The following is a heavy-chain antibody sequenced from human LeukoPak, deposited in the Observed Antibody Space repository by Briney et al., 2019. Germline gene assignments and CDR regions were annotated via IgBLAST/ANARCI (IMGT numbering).Heavy chain of an antibody. CDR3: AKDISRGSYWVFDY. CDR2: ISWDGGST. Sequence: GGSLRLSCAASGFTFDDYAMHWVRQAPGKGLEWVSLISWDGGSTYYADSVKGRFTISRDNSKNSLYLQMNSLRAEDTALYYCAKDISRGSYWVFDYWGQGTLVSVSS. D-gene: IGHD1-26*01. J-gene: IGHJ4*02. V-gene: IGHV3-43D*03. CDR1: GFTFDDYA.